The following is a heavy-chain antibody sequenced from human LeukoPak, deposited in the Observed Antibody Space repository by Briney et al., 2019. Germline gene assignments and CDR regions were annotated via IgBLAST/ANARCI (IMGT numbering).Heavy chain of an antibody. V-gene: IGHV1-2*02. D-gene: IGHD3-22*01. CDR3: ASAWYYDSLYYAFDI. CDR2: INPNSGGT. CDR1: GYTFTGYY. Sequence: GASVKVSCKASGYTFTGYYMHWVRQAPGQGLEWMGWINPNSGGTDYAQKFQGRVTMTRDTSISTAYMELSRLRSDDTAVYYCASAWYYDSLYYAFDIWGQGTWSPSLQ. J-gene: IGHJ3*02.